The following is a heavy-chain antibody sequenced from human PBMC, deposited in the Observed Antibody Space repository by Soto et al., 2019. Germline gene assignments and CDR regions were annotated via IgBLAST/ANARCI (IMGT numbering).Heavy chain of an antibody. V-gene: IGHV1-46*01. D-gene: IGHD2-21*01. CDR3: ARGGSFEDWDY. CDR1: RYTFTSYY. J-gene: IGHJ4*02. Sequence: GASVKVSCKASRYTFTSYYMHWVRQAPGQGLEWMGIINPSGGSTSYAQKFQGRVTMTRNTSISTAYMELSSLRSEDTAVYYCARGGSFEDWDYWGQGTLVTVSS. CDR2: INPSGGST.